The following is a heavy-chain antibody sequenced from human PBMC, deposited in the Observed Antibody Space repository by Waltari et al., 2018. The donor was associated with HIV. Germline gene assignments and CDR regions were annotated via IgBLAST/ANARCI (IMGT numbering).Heavy chain of an antibody. CDR1: GFTFSNYW. D-gene: IGHD3-3*01. CDR3: ARDGGRRGPFGY. V-gene: IGHV3-7*01. J-gene: IGHJ4*02. Sequence: EVQLVESGGGWVQPGGSLSPSCAASGFTFSNYWMRLVRQAPGKGLGWVAKIKQDGSEKYYVDSVKGRFTISRDTDKNSVDLQMNSLRAEDTAVYYCARDGGRRGPFGYWGQGTLVTVSS. CDR2: IKQDGSEK.